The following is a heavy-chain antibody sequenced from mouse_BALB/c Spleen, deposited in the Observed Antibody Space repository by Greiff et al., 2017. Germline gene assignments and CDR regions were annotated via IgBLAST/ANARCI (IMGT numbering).Heavy chain of an antibody. CDR2: ISSGGSYT. V-gene: IGHV5-9-4*01. CDR1: GFTFSSYA. CDR3: AREGANPLAY. J-gene: IGHJ3*01. D-gene: IGHD3-1*01. Sequence: EVQLVESGGGLVKPGGSLKLSCAASGFTFSSYAMSWVRQSPEKRLEWVAEISSGGSYTYYPDTVTGRFTISRDNAKNTLYLEMSSLRSEDTAMYYCAREGANPLAYWGQGTLVTVAA.